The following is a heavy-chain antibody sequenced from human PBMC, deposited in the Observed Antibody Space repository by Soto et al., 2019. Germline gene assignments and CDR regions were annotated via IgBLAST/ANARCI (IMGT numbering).Heavy chain of an antibody. CDR3: AKGSWGTMVRGVATAC. CDR1: GFTFSSYA. V-gene: IGHV3-23*01. Sequence: EVQLLESGGGLVQPGGSLRLSCAASGFTFSSYAMSWVRQAPGKGLEWVSAISGSGGSTYYADSVKGRFTISRDNSKNTLYLQMNSLRAGDTAVYYCAKGSWGTMVRGVATACWGQGTLVTVSS. J-gene: IGHJ4*02. CDR2: ISGSGGST. D-gene: IGHD3-10*01.